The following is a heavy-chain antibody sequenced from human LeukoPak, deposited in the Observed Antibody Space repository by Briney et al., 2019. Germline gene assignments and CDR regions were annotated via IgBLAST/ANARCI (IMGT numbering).Heavy chain of an antibody. Sequence: SETLSLTCTVSGASISSSYWNWIRQPPGKGLEWIGYIYYSGSTYYTLSLKSRVTISVDTSKNQFSLKLRSVTAADTAIYYCARVDIKGGTYPFDYWGQGTLVTVSS. CDR2: IYYSGST. CDR1: GASISSSY. J-gene: IGHJ4*02. V-gene: IGHV4-59*12. CDR3: ARVDIKGGTYPFDY. D-gene: IGHD3-16*01.